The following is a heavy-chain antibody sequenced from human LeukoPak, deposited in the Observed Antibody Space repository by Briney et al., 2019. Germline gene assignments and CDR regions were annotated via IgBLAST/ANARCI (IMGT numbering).Heavy chain of an antibody. CDR3: AKASSWYVLYYFDY. V-gene: IGHV3-23*01. CDR2: ISGSGGST. J-gene: IGHJ4*02. CDR1: GFTFSSYA. Sequence: SGGSLRLSCAASGFTFSSYAMSWVRQAPGKGLEWVSAISGSGGSTYYADSVKGRFTISRDNSKNTLYLQMNSLRAEDTAVYYCAKASSWYVLYYFDYWGQGTLVTVSS. D-gene: IGHD6-13*01.